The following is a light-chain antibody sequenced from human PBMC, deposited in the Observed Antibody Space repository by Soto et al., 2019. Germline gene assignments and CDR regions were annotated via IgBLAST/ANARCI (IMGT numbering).Light chain of an antibody. CDR1: QSVGSN. J-gene: IGKJ1*01. V-gene: IGKV3-15*01. CDR2: GAS. CDR3: QKHNSAPHT. Sequence: EIVMTQSPATLSLSPGDRATLSCRASQSVGSNLAWYQQKPGQPPRLLIYGASTRVTGIPARFSGSGSGTDFTLTISSLQPEDVAIYYCQKHNSAPHTFGQGTQVDIK.